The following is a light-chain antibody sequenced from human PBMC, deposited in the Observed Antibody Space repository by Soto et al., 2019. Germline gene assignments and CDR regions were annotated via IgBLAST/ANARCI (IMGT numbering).Light chain of an antibody. CDR3: QQYRSRPYT. CDR2: RAS. CDR1: QSISPW. V-gene: IGKV1-5*03. J-gene: IGKJ2*01. Sequence: DIQMTQSPSTLSAYVGERVTITCRASQSISPWLAWYQKKPGKAPNLLIYRASNLQPGVPSRFSGSGSGTEFTPTINSLQPDDFAAYYCQQYRSRPYTFGQGTKLEIE.